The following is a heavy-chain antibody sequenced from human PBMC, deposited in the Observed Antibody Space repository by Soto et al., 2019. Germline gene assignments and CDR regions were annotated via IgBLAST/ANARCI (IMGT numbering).Heavy chain of an antibody. CDR3: ATAHGYASGWEFDY. Sequence: ASVKVSCKASGDAFASCGINWLGQAPGQGLEWMGWISPHNGNTNYEQNRLGRVTMTTDTSTSTAFMDLRSLRSDDTAVYYCATAHGYASGWEFDYWCQGTLVRVSS. D-gene: IGHD6-19*01. CDR2: ISPHNGNT. CDR1: GDAFASCG. J-gene: IGHJ4*02. V-gene: IGHV1-18*01.